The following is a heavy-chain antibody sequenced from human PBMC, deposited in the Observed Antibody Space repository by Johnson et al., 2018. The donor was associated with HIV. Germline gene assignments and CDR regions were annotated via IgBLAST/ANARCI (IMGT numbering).Heavy chain of an antibody. CDR2: ISCDGSKK. J-gene: IGHJ3*02. CDR3: TTGTI. V-gene: IGHV3-30*03. CDR1: GFSFSSYD. Sequence: VQLVESGGGVVQPGKSLRLSCAASGFSFSSYDMRWVRQAPGKGLEWVALISCDGSKKYLADSVKGRLTISRGYSKNTLYLQMNSLKADDTAVYYCTTGTIWGRGTKVTVSS.